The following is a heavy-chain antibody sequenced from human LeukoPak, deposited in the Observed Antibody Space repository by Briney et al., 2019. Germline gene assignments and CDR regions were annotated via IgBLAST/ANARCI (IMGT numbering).Heavy chain of an antibody. J-gene: IGHJ6*02. CDR2: ISYDGSNK. Sequence: PGGSLRLSCAASGFTFSSYAMHWVRQAPGKGLEWVAVISYDGSNKYYADTVKGRFTISRDNSKNTLYLQMNSLRAEDTAVYHCANLPREDGDYVFYYGMDVWGQGTTVTVSS. CDR1: GFTFSSYA. V-gene: IGHV3-30-3*01. D-gene: IGHD4-17*01. CDR3: ANLPREDGDYVFYYGMDV.